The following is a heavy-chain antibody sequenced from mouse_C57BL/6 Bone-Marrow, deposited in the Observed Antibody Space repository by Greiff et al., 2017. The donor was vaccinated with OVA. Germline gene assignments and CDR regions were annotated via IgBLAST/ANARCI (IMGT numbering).Heavy chain of an antibody. CDR3: ARSRGYDETWFAY. V-gene: IGHV1-63*01. D-gene: IGHD2-2*01. CDR1: GYTFTNYW. Sequence: QVQLQQSGAELVRPGTSVKMSCKASGYTFTNYWIGWAKQRPGHGLEWIGDIYPGGGYPNYNEKFKGKATLTADKSSSTAYMQFSSLTSEDSAIYYCARSRGYDETWFAYWGQGTLVTVSA. J-gene: IGHJ3*01. CDR2: IYPGGGYP.